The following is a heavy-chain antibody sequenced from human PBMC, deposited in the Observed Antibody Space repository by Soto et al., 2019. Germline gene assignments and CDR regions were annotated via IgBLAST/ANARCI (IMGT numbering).Heavy chain of an antibody. Sequence: GGSLRLSCAASGFTFSSYSMNWVRQAPGKGLEWVSSISSSSSYIYYADPVKGRFTISRDNAKNSLYLQMNSLRAEDTAIYYCAKAREVTLVRISLAQWGQGTLVTVSS. D-gene: IGHD3-10*01. CDR1: GFTFSSYS. J-gene: IGHJ4*02. V-gene: IGHV3-21*04. CDR3: AKAREVTLVRISLAQ. CDR2: ISSSSSYI.